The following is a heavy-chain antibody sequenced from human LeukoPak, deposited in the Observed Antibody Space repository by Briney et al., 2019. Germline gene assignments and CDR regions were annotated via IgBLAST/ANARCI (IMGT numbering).Heavy chain of an antibody. CDR3: ARDPLLPPRYYFDY. CDR2: IIPIFGTA. Sequence: SVKVSCKASGYTFTGYYMHWVRQAPGQGLEWMGGIIPIFGTANYAQKFQGRVTITADKSTSTAYMELSSLRSEDTAVYYCARDPLLPPRYYFDYWGQGTLVTVSS. D-gene: IGHD2-15*01. CDR1: GYTFTGYY. V-gene: IGHV1-69*06. J-gene: IGHJ4*02.